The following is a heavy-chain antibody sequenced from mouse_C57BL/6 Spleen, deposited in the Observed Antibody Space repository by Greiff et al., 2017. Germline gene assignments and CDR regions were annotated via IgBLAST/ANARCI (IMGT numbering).Heavy chain of an antibody. CDR1: GFNITDYY. Sequence: EVQLQQSGAELVRPGASVKLSCTASGFNITDYYMHWVKQRPEQGLEWIGRIDSDDGDTEYAPKFQGKATMTAETATNTAYPQLSSLTSKNTAVTDCTSCYGGSYPWFAYWGQGTLVTVSA. D-gene: IGHD1-1*01. CDR2: IDSDDGDT. V-gene: IGHV14-1*01. J-gene: IGHJ3*01. CDR3: TSCYGGSYPWFAY.